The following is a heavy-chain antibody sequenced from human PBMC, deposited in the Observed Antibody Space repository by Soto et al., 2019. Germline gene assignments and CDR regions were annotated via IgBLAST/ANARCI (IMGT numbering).Heavy chain of an antibody. D-gene: IGHD3-22*01. V-gene: IGHV1-69*13. CDR1: GDTFSSNT. CDR2: IMPIFGSA. J-gene: IGHJ4*02. Sequence: SVKVSCKASGDTFSSNTISWVRQAPGQGLEWMGGIMPIFGSANYAQKFQGRVTITADENTRTVYMELSRLRSEDTAVYYCARQFDSDTTGYYYAYWGQGTLVTVSS. CDR3: ARQFDSDTTGYYYAY.